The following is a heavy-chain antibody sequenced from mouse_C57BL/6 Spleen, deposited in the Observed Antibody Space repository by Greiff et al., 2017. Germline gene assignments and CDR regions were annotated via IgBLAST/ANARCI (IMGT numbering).Heavy chain of an antibody. V-gene: IGHV1-19*01. D-gene: IGHD2-4*01. J-gene: IGHJ4*01. Sequence: DVQLQESGPVLVKPGASVKMSCKASGYTFTDYYMNWVKQSHGKSLEWIGVINPYNGGTSYNQKFKGKAILTVDKSSSTAYMELNSLTSEDSAVYYCARKGDYDWAMDYWGQGTSVTVSS. CDR3: ARKGDYDWAMDY. CDR2: INPYNGGT. CDR1: GYTFTDYY.